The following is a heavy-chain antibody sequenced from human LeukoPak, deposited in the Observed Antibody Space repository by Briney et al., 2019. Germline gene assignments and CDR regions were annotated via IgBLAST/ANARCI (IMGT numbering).Heavy chain of an antibody. D-gene: IGHD3-3*01. Sequence: SETLSLTCSVSPGSIGGYYWSWFRQPPGKGLEWIGRIYTSGSTNYNPSLKSRVTMSVDTSKNQFSLKLSSVTAADTAVYYCARDRGITIFGVVTYDAFDIWGQGTMVTVSS. J-gene: IGHJ3*02. V-gene: IGHV4-4*07. CDR3: ARDRGITIFGVVTYDAFDI. CDR1: PGSIGGYY. CDR2: IYTSGST.